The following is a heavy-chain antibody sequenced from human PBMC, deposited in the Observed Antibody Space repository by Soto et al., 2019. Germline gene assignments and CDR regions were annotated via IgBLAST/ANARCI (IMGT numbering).Heavy chain of an antibody. Sequence: GGSLRLSCAASGFTFSSYGMHWVRQAPGKGLEWVAVISYDGSNKYYADSVKGRFTISRDNSKNTLYLQMNSLRAEDTAVYYCAKTLGRNWFDPWGQGTLVTVSS. V-gene: IGHV3-30*18. CDR3: AKTLGRNWFDP. CDR1: GFTFSSYG. J-gene: IGHJ5*02. CDR2: ISYDGSNK.